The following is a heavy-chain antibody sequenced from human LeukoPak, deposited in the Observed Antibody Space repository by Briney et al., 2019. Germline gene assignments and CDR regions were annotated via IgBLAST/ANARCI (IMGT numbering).Heavy chain of an antibody. J-gene: IGHJ4*02. CDR3: ARGIAQGGTQEFDY. CDR1: GYTFTGYY. D-gene: IGHD1-1*01. Sequence: ASVKVSCKASGYTFTGYYMHWVRQAPGQGLEWMGWINPNSGGTNYAQKFQGWVTMTRDTSISTAYMELSRLRSDDTAMYYCARGIAQGGTQEFDYWGQGTLVTVSS. V-gene: IGHV1-2*04. CDR2: INPNSGGT.